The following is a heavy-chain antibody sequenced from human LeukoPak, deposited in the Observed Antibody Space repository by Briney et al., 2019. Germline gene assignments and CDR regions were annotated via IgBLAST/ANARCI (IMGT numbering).Heavy chain of an antibody. CDR1: GFTFSSYA. Sequence: PGGSLRLSCAASGFTFSSYAMSWVRQAPGKGLEWVSVISGSGGTTYYADSVKGRFTISRDNSKNTLYLQMNSLRAEDTAVYYCAKGVGTTRYFDYWGQGTLVTVSS. CDR3: AKGVGTTRYFDY. V-gene: IGHV3-23*01. CDR2: ISGSGGTT. J-gene: IGHJ4*02. D-gene: IGHD1-26*01.